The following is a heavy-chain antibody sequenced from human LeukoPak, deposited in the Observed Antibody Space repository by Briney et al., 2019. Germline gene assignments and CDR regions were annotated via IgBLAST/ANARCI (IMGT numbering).Heavy chain of an antibody. Sequence: GGSLRLSCAASGFTFSTYAMSWVRQAPEKGLEWVSAISGSGASTYYADSVKGRFTISRDNSKNTLYLQMSSLRAGDTAIYYCAKDPRGDCSGGSCYYLNYWGQGTLVSVSS. CDR2: ISGSGAST. D-gene: IGHD2-15*01. J-gene: IGHJ4*02. V-gene: IGHV3-23*01. CDR3: AKDPRGDCSGGSCYYLNY. CDR1: GFTFSTYA.